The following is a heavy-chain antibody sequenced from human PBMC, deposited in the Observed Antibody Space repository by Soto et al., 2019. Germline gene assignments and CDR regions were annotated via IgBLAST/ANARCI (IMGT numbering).Heavy chain of an antibody. V-gene: IGHV4-59*12. Sequence: PSETLSLTCSVSGDFISNYYWNWVRQPPGKGLEWIGHISYNGDTIYNPSLKSRFTISVDTSKNQFSLKLSSVTAADTAVYYCARVGGINWFDPWGQGTLVTVSS. CDR3: ARVGGINWFDP. CDR1: GDFISNYY. D-gene: IGHD1-20*01. CDR2: ISYNGDT. J-gene: IGHJ5*02.